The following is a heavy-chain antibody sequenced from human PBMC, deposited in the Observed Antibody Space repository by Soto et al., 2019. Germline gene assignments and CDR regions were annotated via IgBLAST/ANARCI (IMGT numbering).Heavy chain of an antibody. Sequence: SETLSLTCTVSGDSINSVRYYWGWIRQPPGKGLEWIGSIYYSGNTYYNPSLKSRVTISIDTSKNQFSLKLSSVTAADTAVYFCARSQLLYNNWFDHWGQGTVVTVSS. CDR3: ARSQLLYNNWFDH. D-gene: IGHD2-2*02. V-gene: IGHV4-39*01. CDR1: GDSINSVRYY. CDR2: IYYSGNT. J-gene: IGHJ5*02.